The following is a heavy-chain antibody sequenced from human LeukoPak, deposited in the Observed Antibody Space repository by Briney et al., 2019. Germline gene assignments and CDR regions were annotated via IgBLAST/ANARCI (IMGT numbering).Heavy chain of an antibody. V-gene: IGHV4-38-2*02. CDR3: ARGHTRISMLRGSRSAFYFDY. Sequence: SETLCLTCTVSGYSISSGYYWGWIRQPPGKGLEWIGSIYHSGSTYYNPSLKSRVTISLDTPKNQFSLKLTSVTAADTAVYYCARGHTRISMLRGSRSAFYFDYWGQGTLVTVSS. D-gene: IGHD3-10*01. J-gene: IGHJ4*02. CDR2: IYHSGST. CDR1: GYSISSGYY.